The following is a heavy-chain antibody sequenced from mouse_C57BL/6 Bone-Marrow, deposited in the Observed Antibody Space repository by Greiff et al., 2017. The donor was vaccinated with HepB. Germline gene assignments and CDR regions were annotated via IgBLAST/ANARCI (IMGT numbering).Heavy chain of an antibody. D-gene: IGHD1-1*01. Sequence: QVQLQQSGAELARPGASVKLSCKASGYTFTSYGISWVKQRTGQGLEWIGEIYPRSGNTYYNEKFKGKATLTADKSSSTAYMELRSLTSEDSAVEFCARTPPYYYGSSYWYFDVWGTGTTVTVSS. J-gene: IGHJ1*03. CDR3: ARTPPYYYGSSYWYFDV. V-gene: IGHV1-81*01. CDR1: GYTFTSYG. CDR2: IYPRSGNT.